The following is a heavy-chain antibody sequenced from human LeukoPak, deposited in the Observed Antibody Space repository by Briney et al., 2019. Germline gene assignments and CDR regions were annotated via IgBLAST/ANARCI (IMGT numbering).Heavy chain of an antibody. CDR2: ISDSGSTI. V-gene: IGHV3-11*01. J-gene: IGHJ6*03. CDR3: ARVRSGASDYYYYYMDV. CDR1: GFTFSDYY. Sequence: GGSLRLSCAASGFTFSDYYMSWIRQAPGKGLEWVSYISDSGSTIYYADSVKGRFTISRDNAKNSLYLQMNSLRAEDTAVYYCARVRSGASDYYYYYMDVWGKGTTVTISS. D-gene: IGHD2-15*01.